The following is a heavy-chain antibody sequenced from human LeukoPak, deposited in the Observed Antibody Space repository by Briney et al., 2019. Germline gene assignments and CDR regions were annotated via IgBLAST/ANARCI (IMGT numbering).Heavy chain of an antibody. D-gene: IGHD3-9*01. V-gene: IGHV3-30-3*01. CDR1: GFTFSSYA. CDR2: ISYDGSNK. CDR3: ARVLGILTGYYPLDY. J-gene: IGHJ4*02. Sequence: GGSLRLSCAASGFTFSSYAMHWVRQAPGKGLEWVAVISYDGSNKYYADSVKGRFTISRDNSKNTLYLQMNSLRAEDTAVYYCARVLGILTGYYPLDYWGQGTLVTVSS.